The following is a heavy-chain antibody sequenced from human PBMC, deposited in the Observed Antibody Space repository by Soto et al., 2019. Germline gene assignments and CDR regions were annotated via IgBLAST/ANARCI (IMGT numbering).Heavy chain of an antibody. Sequence: GSLRLSCAASGFTFSSYSMNCVRHAPGNGLEWVSSISSSSSYIYYADSVKGRFTISRDNAKNSLYLQMNSLRAEDTAVYYCARDRDSSSWFRFDPWGQGTLVTVSS. D-gene: IGHD6-13*01. V-gene: IGHV3-21*01. CDR1: GFTFSSYS. CDR2: ISSSSSYI. CDR3: ARDRDSSSWFRFDP. J-gene: IGHJ5*02.